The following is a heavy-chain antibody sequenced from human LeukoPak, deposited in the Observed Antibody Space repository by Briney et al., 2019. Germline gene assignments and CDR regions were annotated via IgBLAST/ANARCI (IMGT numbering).Heavy chain of an antibody. J-gene: IGHJ4*02. CDR3: ATSAARAIES. Sequence: PGGSLRLSCAASGFTFSSYWMSCVPQAPGKGLECVANIKQDGSEKYYVDSVRGRFTLSRDNAKNSLYLQMNSLRVEDTAVYYCATSAARAIESWGQGTLVTVSS. V-gene: IGHV3-7*01. CDR1: GFTFSSYW. D-gene: IGHD6-25*01. CDR2: IKQDGSEK.